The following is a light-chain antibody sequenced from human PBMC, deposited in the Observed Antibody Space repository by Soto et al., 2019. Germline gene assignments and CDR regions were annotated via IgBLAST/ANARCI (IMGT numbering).Light chain of an antibody. V-gene: IGKV3-11*01. Sequence: ETVLTQSPATLSLSPGERATLSCRASENVNTYLAWFQQKPGQAPRLLIYDSSHRPTGTPDRFSGSGSGTDFTLTIRRVEPEDFAIYYCQQPVDWPLTFGGGTKVQI. CDR2: DSS. J-gene: IGKJ4*01. CDR1: ENVNTY. CDR3: QQPVDWPLT.